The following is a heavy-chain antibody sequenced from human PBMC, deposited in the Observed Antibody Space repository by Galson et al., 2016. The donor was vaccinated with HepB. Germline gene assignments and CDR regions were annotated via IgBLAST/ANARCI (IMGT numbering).Heavy chain of an antibody. Sequence: SLRLSCAASGFTFSSYALSWVRQAPGKGLEWVSVIDHSGGSTYYIGSVKGRFTISRDNSKNTLYLQMSSLRAEDTAVYYCAKAPSSAWYDFDYWGQGALVTVSS. D-gene: IGHD6-19*01. CDR3: AKAPSSAWYDFDY. J-gene: IGHJ4*02. CDR2: IDHSGGST. CDR1: GFTFSSYA. V-gene: IGHV3-23*01.